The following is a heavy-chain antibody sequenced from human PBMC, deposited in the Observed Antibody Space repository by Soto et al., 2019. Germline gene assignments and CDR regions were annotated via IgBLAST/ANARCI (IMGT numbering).Heavy chain of an antibody. CDR2: ITSDGSST. V-gene: IGHV3-74*01. J-gene: IGHJ5*02. CDR1: GFTFSSYW. Sequence: EVQLVESGGNLIQPGVSLRLSCAASGFTFSSYWMHWVRQAPGKGLVWVSRITSDGSSTSYVDSVKGRFTISRDNAKNTLYLQMNSLSVEDTAVYYCARRGQEGPGLAHWGQGTLVTVSS. CDR3: ARRGQEGPGLAH.